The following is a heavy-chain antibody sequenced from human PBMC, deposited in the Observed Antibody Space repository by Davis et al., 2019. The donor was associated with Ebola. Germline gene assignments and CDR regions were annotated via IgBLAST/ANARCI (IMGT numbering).Heavy chain of an antibody. D-gene: IGHD1-26*01. CDR1: GFTFGDYT. J-gene: IGHJ4*02. Sequence: PGGSLRLSCTTSGFTFGDYTMSWVRQTPGKGLEWVGLIRGKAYGGTAEYAASVKGRFTISRDDSKSIAYLQMKSLKTEDTAVYYCTRVGAKWELLYYYDYWGRGTLVTVSS. CDR3: TRVGAKWELLYYYDY. V-gene: IGHV3-49*04. CDR2: IRGKAYGGTA.